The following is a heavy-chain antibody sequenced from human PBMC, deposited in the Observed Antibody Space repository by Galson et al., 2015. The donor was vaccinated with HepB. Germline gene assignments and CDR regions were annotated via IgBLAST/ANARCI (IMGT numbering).Heavy chain of an antibody. J-gene: IGHJ4*02. CDR1: GFTFSSYG. D-gene: IGHD3-3*01. V-gene: IGHV3-30*18. CDR2: ISYDGSNK. CDR3: AKDSMGYDFWSGYYPVI. Sequence: SLRLSCAASGFTFSSYGMHWVRQAPGKGLEWVAVISYDGSNKYYADSVKGRFTISRDNSKNTLYLQMNSLRAEDTAVYYCAKDSMGYDFWSGYYPVIWGQGTLVTGSS.